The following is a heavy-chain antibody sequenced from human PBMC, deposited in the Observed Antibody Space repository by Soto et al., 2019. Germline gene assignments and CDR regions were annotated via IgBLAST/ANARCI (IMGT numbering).Heavy chain of an antibody. CDR1: GFIFSNYG. Sequence: PGGSLRLSCAASGFIFSNYGIHWVRQAPGKGLEWVALTSYDGSNKYYADSVKGRFTISRDNSKNMVYLQMNSLRDEDTAVYYCAKDIALVRGVIIDLDVWGQGTTVTVYS. CDR3: AKDIALVRGVIIDLDV. J-gene: IGHJ6*02. CDR2: TSYDGSNK. D-gene: IGHD3-10*01. V-gene: IGHV3-30*18.